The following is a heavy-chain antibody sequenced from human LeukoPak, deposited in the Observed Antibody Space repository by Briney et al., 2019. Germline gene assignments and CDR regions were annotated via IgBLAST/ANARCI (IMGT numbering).Heavy chain of an antibody. D-gene: IGHD6-13*01. CDR2: ISYDGSNK. CDR3: ARFHSSSIRAFDY. CDR1: GFTFSSYA. V-gene: IGHV3-30-3*01. J-gene: IGHJ4*02. Sequence: GGSLRLSCAASGFTFSSYAMHWVRQAPGKGLEWVAVISYDGSNKYYADSVKGRFTISRDNSKNTLYLQMNSLRAADTAVYYCARFHSSSIRAFDYWGQGTLVTVSS.